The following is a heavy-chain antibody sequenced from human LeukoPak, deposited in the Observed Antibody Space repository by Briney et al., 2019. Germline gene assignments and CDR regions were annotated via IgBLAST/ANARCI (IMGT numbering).Heavy chain of an antibody. D-gene: IGHD3-10*01. J-gene: IGHJ4*02. CDR2: IGTAGST. CDR3: ARIGTTGEGVDY. V-gene: IGHV3-13*01. Sequence: GGSLRLSCAASGLTFSTYDMHWVRQPTGKGLEWVAAIGTAGSTFYPGSVKGRFPISRENAKNSLFLHMNGLRDGDTAVYYCARIGTTGEGVDYWGQGTLVTVSS. CDR1: GLTFSTYD.